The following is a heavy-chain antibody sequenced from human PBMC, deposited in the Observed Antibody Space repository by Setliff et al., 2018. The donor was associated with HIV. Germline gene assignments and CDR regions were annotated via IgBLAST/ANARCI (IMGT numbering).Heavy chain of an antibody. J-gene: IGHJ6*01. CDR2: LSSKGQA. Sequence: PSETLSLTCTVSGGSISRSTHHWAWIRQPPGKGLEWIGALSSKGQAYYNPSLKSRVTMSTDTSKNQFSLKLSSVTAADTAVYYCARDNSYYYGSGSHYWYGMDVWGQGTTVTVSS. V-gene: IGHV4-39*07. CDR3: ARDNSYYYGSGSHYWYGMDV. D-gene: IGHD3-10*01. CDR1: GGSISRSTHH.